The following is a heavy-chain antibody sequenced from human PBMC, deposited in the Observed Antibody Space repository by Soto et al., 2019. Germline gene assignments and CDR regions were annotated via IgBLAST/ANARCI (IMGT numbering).Heavy chain of an antibody. CDR1: GYTFTSYD. CDR2: MNPNSGNT. J-gene: IGHJ6*02. CDR3: AGELVVAATARRYYYYYYGMDV. D-gene: IGHD2-15*01. Sequence: ASVKVSCKASGYTFTSYDINWVRQATGQGLEWMGWMNPNSGNTGYAQKFQGRVTMTRNTSISTAYMELSSLRSEDTAVYYCAGELVVAATARRYYYYYYGMDVWGQGTTVTVSS. V-gene: IGHV1-8*01.